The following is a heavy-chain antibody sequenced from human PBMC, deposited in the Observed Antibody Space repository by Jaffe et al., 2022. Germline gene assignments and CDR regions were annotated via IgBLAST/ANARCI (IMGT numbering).Heavy chain of an antibody. CDR2: ISGSGGST. CDR3: AKDLGECSGGSCYSKSAFDI. D-gene: IGHD2-15*01. Sequence: EVQLLESGGGLVQPGGSLRLSCAASGFTFSSYAMSWVRQAPGKGLEWVSAISGSGGSTYYADSVKGRFTISRDNSKNTLYLQMNSLRAEDTAVYYCAKDLGECSGGSCYSKSAFDIWGQGTMVTVSS. J-gene: IGHJ3*02. V-gene: IGHV3-23*01. CDR1: GFTFSSYA.